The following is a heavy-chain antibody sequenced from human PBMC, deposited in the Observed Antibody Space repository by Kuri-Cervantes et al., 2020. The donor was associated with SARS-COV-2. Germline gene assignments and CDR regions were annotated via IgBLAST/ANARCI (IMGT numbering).Heavy chain of an antibody. CDR1: GGSISSGDYY. D-gene: IGHD2-2*02. J-gene: IGHJ3*02. V-gene: IGHV4-30-4*01. CDR2: IFFSGST. CDR3: ARESTYTFDI. Sequence: SETLSLTCTVSGGSISSGDYYCSWIRQPPGKGLEWIGYIFFSGSTYYKPSLKSRLTISVDTSKNQFSLKLSSVTAADTAVYYCARESTYTFDIWGQGTLVTVSS.